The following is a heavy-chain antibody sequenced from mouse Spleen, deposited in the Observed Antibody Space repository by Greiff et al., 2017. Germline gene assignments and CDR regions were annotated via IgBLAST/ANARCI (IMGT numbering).Heavy chain of an antibody. V-gene: IGHV1-39*01. CDR2: INPNYGTT. J-gene: IGHJ3*01. CDR1: GYSFTDYN. Sequence: EVKLMESGPELVKPGASVKISCKASGYSFTDYNMNWVKQSNGKSLEWIGVINPNYGTTSYNQKFKGKATLTVDQSSSTAYMQLNSLTSEDSAVYYCARAENYRPWVAYWGQGTLVTVSA. D-gene: IGHD2-14*01. CDR3: ARAENYRPWVAY.